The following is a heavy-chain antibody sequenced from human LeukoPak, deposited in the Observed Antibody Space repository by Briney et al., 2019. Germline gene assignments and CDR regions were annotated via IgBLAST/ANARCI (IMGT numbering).Heavy chain of an antibody. J-gene: IGHJ4*02. V-gene: IGHV3-53*01. D-gene: IGHD2-21*02. CDR2: IYSGGST. Sequence: GGSLRLSCAASGFSVSSNYMTWVRQAPGKGLEWVSVIYSGGSTYYADSVKGRFTISRDNSKNTLYLQMNSLRAEDTAVYYCARGVAVTAFGYWGQGTLVTVSS. CDR3: ARGVAVTAFGY. CDR1: GFSVSSNY.